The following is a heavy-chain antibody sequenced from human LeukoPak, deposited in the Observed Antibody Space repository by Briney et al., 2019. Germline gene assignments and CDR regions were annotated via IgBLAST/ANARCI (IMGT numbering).Heavy chain of an antibody. D-gene: IGHD6-19*01. V-gene: IGHV3-23*01. CDR1: GFIFSNYA. CDR2: ISSRGNST. CDR3: VKGPRPDITVAHTVEN. J-gene: IGHJ4*02. Sequence: GGSLILSCAASGFIFSNYAMSWVRQVPGRGLEWVSTISSRGNSTYVADSLKGRFTISRGNSKNSPYLQMNTVRAEDTAVYYCVKGPRPDITVAHTVENWGQGTLVTVSS.